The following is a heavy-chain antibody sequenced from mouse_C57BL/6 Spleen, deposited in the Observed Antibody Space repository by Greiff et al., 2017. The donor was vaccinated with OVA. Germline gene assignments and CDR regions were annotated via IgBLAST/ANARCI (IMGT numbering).Heavy chain of an antibody. CDR3: ARQDYYGSSYEFAY. Sequence: QVQLQQSGPELVKPGASVKISCKASGYAFSSSWMNWVKQRPGKGLEWIGRIYPGDGDTNYNGKFKGKATLTADKSSSTAYMQLSSLTSEDSAVYFCARQDYYGSSYEFAYWGQGTLVTVSA. CDR1: GYAFSSSW. CDR2: IYPGDGDT. D-gene: IGHD1-1*01. J-gene: IGHJ3*01. V-gene: IGHV1-82*01.